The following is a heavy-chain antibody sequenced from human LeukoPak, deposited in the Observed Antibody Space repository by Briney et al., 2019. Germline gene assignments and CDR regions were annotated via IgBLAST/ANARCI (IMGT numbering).Heavy chain of an antibody. CDR1: GYTFTGYY. CDR3: ARVGYCSGGSCYSDDYYYYYYMDV. V-gene: IGHV1-18*04. D-gene: IGHD2-15*01. J-gene: IGHJ6*03. CDR2: ISAYNGNT. Sequence: ASVKVSCTASGYTFTGYYMHWVRQAPGQGLEWMGWISAYNGNTNYAQKLQGRVTMTTDTSTSTAYMELRSLRSDDTAVYYCARVGYCSGGSCYSDDYYYYYYMDVWGKGTTVTISS.